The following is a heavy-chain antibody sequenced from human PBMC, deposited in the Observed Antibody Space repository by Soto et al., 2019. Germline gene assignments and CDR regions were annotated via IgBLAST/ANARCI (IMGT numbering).Heavy chain of an antibody. V-gene: IGHV1-18*01. D-gene: IGHD3-9*01. CDR2: ISVYNDNT. CDR3: AQDPNGLARLDY. Sequence: ASVKVSCKASGYTFSSFGISWVRQAPGQGLEWMGWISVYNDNTNYAQKFQGRVTMTTDTSTSTAYMELTSLRSDDTAVYYCAQDPNGLARLDYWGQGTLVTVSS. J-gene: IGHJ4*02. CDR1: GYTFSSFG.